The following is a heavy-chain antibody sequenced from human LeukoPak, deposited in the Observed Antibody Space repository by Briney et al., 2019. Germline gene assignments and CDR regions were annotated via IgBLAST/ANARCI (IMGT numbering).Heavy chain of an antibody. Sequence: NSSETLFLTCAVYGGSFSGYYWSWIRQPPGKGLEWIGEINHSGSTNYNPSLKSRVTISVDTSKNQFSLKLSSVTAADTAVYYCARGLSYYDSSGYYPYHRDYYFDYWGQGTLVTVSS. CDR1: GGSFSGYY. D-gene: IGHD3-22*01. J-gene: IGHJ4*02. V-gene: IGHV4-34*01. CDR3: ARGLSYYDSSGYYPYHRDYYFDY. CDR2: INHSGST.